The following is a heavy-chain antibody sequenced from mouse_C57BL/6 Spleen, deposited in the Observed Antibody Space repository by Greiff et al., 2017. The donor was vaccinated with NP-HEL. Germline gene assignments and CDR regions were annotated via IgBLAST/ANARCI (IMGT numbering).Heavy chain of an antibody. D-gene: IGHD2-4*01. CDR1: GFTFSDYG. V-gene: IGHV5-17*01. CDR2: ISSGSSTI. Sequence: EVQLQESGGGLVKPGGSLKLSCAASGFTFSDYGMHWVRQAPEKGLEWVAYISSGSSTIYYADTVKGRFTISRDNAKNTLFLQMTSLRSEDTAMYYCARGDDYDDYAMDYWVKEPQSPSPQ. CDR3: ARGDDYDDYAMDY. J-gene: IGHJ4*01.